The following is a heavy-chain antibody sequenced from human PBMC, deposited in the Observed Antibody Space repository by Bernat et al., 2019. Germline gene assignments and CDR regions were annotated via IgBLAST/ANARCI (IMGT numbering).Heavy chain of an antibody. V-gene: IGHV3-33*01. D-gene: IGHD6-13*01. CDR2: IWYDGSNK. Sequence: QVQLVESGGGVVQPGRSLRLSCAASGFTFSSYGMHWVRQAPGKGLEWVAVIWYDGSNKYYADSVKGRFTISRDNSKNTLYLQMNSLRAEDTAVYYCAGDYFAASGGWYVRRRGTETYWFDPWGQGTLVTVSS. J-gene: IGHJ5*02. CDR3: AGDYFAASGGWYVRRRGTETYWFDP. CDR1: GFTFSSYG.